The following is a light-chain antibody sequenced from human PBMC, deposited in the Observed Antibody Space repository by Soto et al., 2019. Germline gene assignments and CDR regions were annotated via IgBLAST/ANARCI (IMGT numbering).Light chain of an antibody. CDR1: SSNIGAGYA. CDR3: SSYAGSYTWI. J-gene: IGLJ1*01. V-gene: IGLV1-40*01. Sequence: QSVLTQPPSVSGAPGQRVTISCTGSSSNIGAGYAVHWYQQLPGKAPKLLIYGNTNRPSGVPDRFSGSKSGTSAALTISGLQAEDEAEYFCSSYAGSYTWIFGSGTKVTVL. CDR2: GNT.